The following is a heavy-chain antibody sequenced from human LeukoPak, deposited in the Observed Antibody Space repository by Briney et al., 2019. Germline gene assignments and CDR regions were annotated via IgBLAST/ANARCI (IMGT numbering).Heavy chain of an antibody. D-gene: IGHD6-19*01. V-gene: IGHV3-7*01. CDR2: IKPDGSDK. CDR1: GFTFSTYW. J-gene: IGHJ4*01. CDR3: ARAGTGRWQWHLIDD. Sequence: PGGSLRLSCEASGFTFSTYWMNWVRQAPGKGLDWVANIKPDGSDKNYADSVRGRVTISRDNTKNSLFLQMNSLRDDDSAVYYCARAGTGRWQWHLIDDWGQGILVTVSS.